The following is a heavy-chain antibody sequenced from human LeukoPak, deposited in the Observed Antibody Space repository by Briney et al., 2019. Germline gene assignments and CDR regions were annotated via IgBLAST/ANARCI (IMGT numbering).Heavy chain of an antibody. Sequence: GGSLRLSCAASGFTFSSYAMSWVRQAPGKGLEWVSTILGSGRSTYYADSVKGRFTISRDNSKNTLYLQMNSLRAEDTAVYYCATDIVAAHGDWGQGTLVTVSS. CDR2: ILGSGRST. V-gene: IGHV3-23*01. D-gene: IGHD2-15*01. J-gene: IGHJ4*02. CDR1: GFTFSSYA. CDR3: ATDIVAAHGD.